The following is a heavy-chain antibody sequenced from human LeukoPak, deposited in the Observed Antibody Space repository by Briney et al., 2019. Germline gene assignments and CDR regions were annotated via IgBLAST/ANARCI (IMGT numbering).Heavy chain of an antibody. D-gene: IGHD6-19*01. CDR1: GFTFSSYG. Sequence: GRSLRLSCAASGFTFSSYGMHWVRQAPGKGLEGVADIWYDGSNKYSADSVKGRFTISRDNSKNTLYLQMNSLRAEDTAVYYCAKDASSGWPYYFDYWGQGTLVTVSS. CDR2: IWYDGSNK. V-gene: IGHV3-33*06. J-gene: IGHJ4*02. CDR3: AKDASSGWPYYFDY.